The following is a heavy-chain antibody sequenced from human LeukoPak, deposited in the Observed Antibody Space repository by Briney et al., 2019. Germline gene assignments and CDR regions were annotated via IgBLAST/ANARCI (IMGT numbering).Heavy chain of an antibody. V-gene: IGHV4-34*01. D-gene: IGHD1-7*01. CDR1: GGSFSGYY. CDR2: INHSGST. J-gene: IGHJ4*02. CDR3: ARRPNWNCPPNY. Sequence: SETLSLTCAVYGGSFSGYYWSWIRQPPGKELEWIGVINHSGSTNYNPSLNSRVTISVDTSKNQFSLKLSSVTAADTAVYYCARRPNWNCPPNYWGQGTLVTVSS.